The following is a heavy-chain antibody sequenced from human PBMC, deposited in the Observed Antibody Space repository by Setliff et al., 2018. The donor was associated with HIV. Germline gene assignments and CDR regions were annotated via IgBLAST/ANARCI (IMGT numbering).Heavy chain of an antibody. V-gene: IGHV3-7*01. CDR2: IGQDGSEK. J-gene: IGHJ6*02. Sequence: GGSLRLSCAASRFDFNNYWMYWVRQAPGKGLEWVANIGQDGSEKNYVDSVKGRFTISRDNAKNSMDLQMNSLRAEDTAIYYCARKLRPGHGVDVWGQGTTVTVSS. D-gene: IGHD3-10*01. CDR1: RFDFNNYW. CDR3: ARKLRPGHGVDV.